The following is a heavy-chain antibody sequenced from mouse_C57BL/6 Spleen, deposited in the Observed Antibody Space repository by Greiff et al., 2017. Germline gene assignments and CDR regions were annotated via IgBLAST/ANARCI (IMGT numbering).Heavy chain of an antibody. CDR3: ARGGPSYYAMDY. Sequence: QVQLQQPGTELVKPGASVKLSCKASGYTFTSYWMHWVKQRPGQGLEWIGNINPSNGGTNYNEKFKSKATLTVDKSSSTAYMQLSSLTSEDAAVYYCARGGPSYYAMDYWGQGTSVTVSS. CDR1: GYTFTSYW. D-gene: IGHD2-10*02. V-gene: IGHV1-53*01. CDR2: INPSNGGT. J-gene: IGHJ4*01.